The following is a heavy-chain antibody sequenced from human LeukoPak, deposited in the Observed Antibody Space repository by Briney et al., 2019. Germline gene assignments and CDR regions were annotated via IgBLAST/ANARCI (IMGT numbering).Heavy chain of an antibody. CDR2: INHSGST. CDR3: ARQGEYTTSLGRKQFDY. D-gene: IGHD3-16*01. J-gene: IGHJ4*02. V-gene: IGHV4-34*01. Sequence: SETLSLTCAVYGGSFSGYYWNWIRQSPGKGLEWIGEINHSGSTNYNPSLKSRVTISLDTSNNQFSLKLSSVTAADTALYYCARQGEYTTSLGRKQFDYWGQGTLVTVSS. CDR1: GGSFSGYY.